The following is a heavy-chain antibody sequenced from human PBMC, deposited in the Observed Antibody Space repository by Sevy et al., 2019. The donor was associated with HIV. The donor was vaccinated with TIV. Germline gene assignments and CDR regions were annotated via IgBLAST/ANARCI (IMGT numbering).Heavy chain of an antibody. D-gene: IGHD3-22*01. CDR2: VYHSGTT. CDR3: ARARRRPPVVDSNWYFDV. CDR1: GASITSYY. V-gene: IGHV4-59*12. J-gene: IGHJ2*01. Sequence: SETLSLSCAVSGASITSYYWNWIRQSPGKGLEWIAYVYHSGTTSYNPSLKSRVSTSLDTSMEQYYLTLYSETAADAVVYYCARARRRPPVVDSNWYFDVWGRGILVTVSS.